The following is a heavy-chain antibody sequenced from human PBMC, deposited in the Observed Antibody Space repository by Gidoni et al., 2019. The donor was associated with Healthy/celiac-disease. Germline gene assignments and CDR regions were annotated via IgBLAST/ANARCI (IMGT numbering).Heavy chain of an antibody. CDR3: ARGGVVHDYGDYDAFDI. CDR1: GFTFRSAG. D-gene: IGHD4-17*01. CDR2: IWYDGSNK. V-gene: IGHV3-33*01. J-gene: IGHJ3*02. Sequence: QVQLVESGGGVVQPGRSLRLSCAASGFTFRSAGMPWVRQAPGKGLEWVAVIWYDGSNKYYADSVKGRFTTSRDNSKNTLYLQMNSLRAEDTAVYYCARGGVVHDYGDYDAFDIWGQGTMVTVSS.